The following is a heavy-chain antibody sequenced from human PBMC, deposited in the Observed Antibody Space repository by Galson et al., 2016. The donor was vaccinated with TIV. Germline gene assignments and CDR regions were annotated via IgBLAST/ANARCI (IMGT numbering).Heavy chain of an antibody. CDR1: GFTFSGHS. D-gene: IGHD2-8*02. CDR3: ARIIGYWVGYYTMDV. Sequence: SLRLSCAASGFTFSGHSMNWVRQAPGKGLEWVSSISNSGDYIYYSDSMKGRFTISRDNAKKSLYLQMHSLRAEDTAVYYCARIIGYWVGYYTMDVWGHGTTVTVSS. V-gene: IGHV3-21*01. J-gene: IGHJ6*02. CDR2: ISNSGDYI.